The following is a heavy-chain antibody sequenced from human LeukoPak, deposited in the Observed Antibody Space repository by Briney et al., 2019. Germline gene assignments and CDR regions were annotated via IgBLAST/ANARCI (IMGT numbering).Heavy chain of an antibody. D-gene: IGHD5-12*01. J-gene: IGHJ4*02. CDR3: ARGYSGYDYGYFDY. Sequence: SVKVSCKASGGTFSSCAISWVRQAPGQGLEWMGRIIPIFGIANYAQKFQGRVTITADKSTSTAYMELSSLRSEDTAVYYCARGYSGYDYGYFDYWGQGTLVTVSS. CDR1: GGTFSSCA. CDR2: IIPIFGIA. V-gene: IGHV1-69*04.